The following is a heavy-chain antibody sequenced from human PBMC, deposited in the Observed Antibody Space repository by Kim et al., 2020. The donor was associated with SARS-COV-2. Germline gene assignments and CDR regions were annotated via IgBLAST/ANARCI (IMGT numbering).Heavy chain of an antibody. D-gene: IGHD6-13*01. V-gene: IGHV3-30*04. J-gene: IGHJ4*02. CDR2: ISYDGRNI. Sequence: GGSLRLSCAASGITFSDYKMHWVRQAPGKGLEWVAVISYDGRNINYADSVKGRFTISRDNSKNTLFVQINSLRAEDTAVYYCASEGSPAYSSSWYTLDSWGQGTLVTVSS. CDR3: ASEGSPAYSSSWYTLDS. CDR1: GITFSDYK.